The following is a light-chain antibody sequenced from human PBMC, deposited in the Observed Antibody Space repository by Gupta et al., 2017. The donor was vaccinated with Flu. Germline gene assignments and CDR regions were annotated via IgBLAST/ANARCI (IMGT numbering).Light chain of an antibody. V-gene: IGKV2-28*01. Sequence: DIVMTQSPLSLPVTPGEPASISCRSSQSLLHSNGYNYLDWYLQKPGQSPQLLIYLGSNRASGVPDRFSGSGSGTDCTLKISRVEAEDVGVYYCVQARQTPWTFGQGTKVEIK. CDR2: LGS. CDR3: VQARQTPWT. CDR1: QSLLHSNGYNY. J-gene: IGKJ1*01.